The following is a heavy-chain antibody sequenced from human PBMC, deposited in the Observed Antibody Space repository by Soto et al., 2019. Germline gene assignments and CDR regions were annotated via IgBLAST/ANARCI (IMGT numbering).Heavy chain of an antibody. CDR2: TYHRGST. CDR3: ARIGGYHGPLDY. CDR1: GVSISSYF. Sequence: SETLSLTCSVSGVSISSYFWSWIRQPPGRGLEWIGYTYHRGSTNYSPSLKSRVAISLDTSENQFSLKVNSVTAADTAVYYCARIGGYHGPLDYWGQGTPVTVSS. V-gene: IGHV4-59*01. J-gene: IGHJ4*02. D-gene: IGHD3-16*02.